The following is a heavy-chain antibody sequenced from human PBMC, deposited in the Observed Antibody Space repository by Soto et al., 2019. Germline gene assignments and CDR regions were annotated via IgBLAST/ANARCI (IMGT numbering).Heavy chain of an antibody. CDR1: GGSIRSGAYC. Sequence: PSETLSLTCTVSGGSIRSGAYCWNWIRQHPGKGLEWIGYMYYSGSTSYNPSLKSRVTISVDTSKNQFSLKLSSVTAADTAVYYCARASGWAYYFDYWGQGTLVTVSS. J-gene: IGHJ4*02. D-gene: IGHD6-19*01. V-gene: IGHV4-31*03. CDR3: ARASGWAYYFDY. CDR2: MYYSGST.